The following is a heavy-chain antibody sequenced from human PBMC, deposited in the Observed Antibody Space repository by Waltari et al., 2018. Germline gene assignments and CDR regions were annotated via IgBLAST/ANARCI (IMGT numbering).Heavy chain of an antibody. CDR3: ARDYRFYYGMDV. Sequence: EVQLVESGGGLVQPGGSLRLSCAASGFTFSSYSMNWVRQAPGKGLEWVSYISSSSSTIYYADSGKGRFTISRDNAKNSLYLQMNSLRAEDTAVYYCARDYRFYYGMDVWGQGTTVTVSS. J-gene: IGHJ6*02. CDR2: ISSSSSTI. D-gene: IGHD1-26*01. CDR1: GFTFSSYS. V-gene: IGHV3-48*01.